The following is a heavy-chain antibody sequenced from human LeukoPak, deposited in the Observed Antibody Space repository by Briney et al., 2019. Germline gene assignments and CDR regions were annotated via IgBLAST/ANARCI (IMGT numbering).Heavy chain of an antibody. J-gene: IGHJ6*02. CDR2: IKSKTDGGTT. V-gene: IGHV3-15*01. CDR3: TTEACSSTSCYGNYYYYAMDV. CDR1: GFTFSNAW. D-gene: IGHD2-2*01. Sequence: GGSLRLSCAASGFTFSNAWMSWVRQAPGKGLEWVGRIKSKTDGGTTDYAAPVKGRFTISRDDSKNTLYLQMNSLKTEDTAVYYCTTEACSSTSCYGNYYYYAMDVWGQGTTVTVSS.